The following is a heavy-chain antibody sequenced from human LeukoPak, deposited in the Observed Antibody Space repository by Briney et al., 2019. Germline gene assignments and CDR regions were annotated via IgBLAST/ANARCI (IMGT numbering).Heavy chain of an antibody. CDR3: ARGPVSTHGMDV. CDR1: GYTFTSYD. J-gene: IGHJ6*02. CDR2: KNPNSGRT. Sequence: ASVKVSCKASGYTFTSYDINWVRQATGQGLGWMGWKNPNSGRTGFAQKFQGRLTMTTDTSISTAYMELSSLTSEDTAVYYCARGPVSTHGMDVWGQGTTVTVSS. V-gene: IGHV1-8*01. D-gene: IGHD2-2*01.